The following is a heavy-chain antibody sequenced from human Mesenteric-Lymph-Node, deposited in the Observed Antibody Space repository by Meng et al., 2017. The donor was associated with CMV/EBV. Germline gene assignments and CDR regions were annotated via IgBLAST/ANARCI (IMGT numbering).Heavy chain of an antibody. D-gene: IGHD5-18*01. CDR1: GGSISSGGYY. CDR2: IYYSGST. V-gene: IGHV4-31*02. CDR3: ARVRITAMVRLLDY. J-gene: IGHJ4*02. Sequence: SGGSISSGGYYWSWIRQHPGKGLEWIGYIYYSGSTYYIPSLKSRVTISVDTSKNQFSLKLSSVTAADTAVYYCARVRITAMVRLLDYWGQGTLVTVSS.